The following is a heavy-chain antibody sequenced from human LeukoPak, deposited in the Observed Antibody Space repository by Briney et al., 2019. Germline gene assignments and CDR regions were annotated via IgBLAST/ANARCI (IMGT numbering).Heavy chain of an antibody. V-gene: IGHV4-34*01. Sequence: SETLSLTCAVYGESLNGHYWSWIRQSPGKGLEWIGEGSERGGTKFNPSLKGRVTISADTSKNQFSLKLSSVIAADTAVYHCAMNGQSGFSFDPWGRGTLVTVSS. J-gene: IGHJ5*02. D-gene: IGHD1-26*01. CDR3: AMNGQSGFSFDP. CDR2: GSERGGT. CDR1: GESLNGHY.